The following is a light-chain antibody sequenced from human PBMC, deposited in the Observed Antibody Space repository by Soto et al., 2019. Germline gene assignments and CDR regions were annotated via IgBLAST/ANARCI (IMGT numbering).Light chain of an antibody. CDR1: QAIGSD. CDR2: AVS. Sequence: DIQMTQSPSSLSASVGDRVTISCRASQAIGSDLAWFQHRPGTAPKRLIFAVSTLQTGVPSRFSGSGSGTDFSLTISSLQPEDFATYFCLQYNTFPPTFGQGTKVDIK. J-gene: IGKJ1*01. CDR3: LQYNTFPPT. V-gene: IGKV1-17*01.